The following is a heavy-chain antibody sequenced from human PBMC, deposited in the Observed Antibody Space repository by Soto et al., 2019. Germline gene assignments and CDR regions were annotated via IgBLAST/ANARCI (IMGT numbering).Heavy chain of an antibody. CDR3: AMERITIFGVVTRGSWFDP. CDR1: RWSLSGYN. D-gene: IGHD3-3*01. V-gene: IGHV4-34*01. Sequence: SESRALTGCGYRWSLSGYNRSWIRQPPGKGLEWIGEINHSGSTNYNPSLKSRVTISVDTSKNQFSLKLSSVTAADTAVYYCAMERITIFGVVTRGSWFDPWGQGTLVTVSS. CDR2: INHSGST. J-gene: IGHJ5*02.